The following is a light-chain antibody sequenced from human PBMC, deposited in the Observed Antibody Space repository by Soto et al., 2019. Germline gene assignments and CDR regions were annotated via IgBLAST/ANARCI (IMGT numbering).Light chain of an antibody. V-gene: IGKV3-20*01. CDR1: QSVTNNY. CDR3: QQYASSRT. J-gene: IGKJ1*01. Sequence: IVLTQSPGTLSLSPGERATLSCRASQSVTNNYLAWFQQKPGQAPRLLMYGASSRATGIPDRFSGSGSGTDFTLTITRLEPEDFAVYYCQQYASSRTFGQGTKV. CDR2: GAS.